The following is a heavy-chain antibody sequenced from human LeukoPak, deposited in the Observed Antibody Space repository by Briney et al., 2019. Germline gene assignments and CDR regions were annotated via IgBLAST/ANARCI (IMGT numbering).Heavy chain of an antibody. CDR1: GFTFSSYW. D-gene: IGHD3-22*01. J-gene: IGHJ4*02. CDR3: ARGDLGIVVVTFFDY. Sequence: GGSLRLSCAASGFTFSSYWMSWVRQAPGKGLEWVANIKQDGSEKYYVDSVKGRFTISRDNAKNTLYLQMNSLRAEDTAVYYCARGDLGIVVVTFFDYWGQGTLVTVSS. V-gene: IGHV3-7*01. CDR2: IKQDGSEK.